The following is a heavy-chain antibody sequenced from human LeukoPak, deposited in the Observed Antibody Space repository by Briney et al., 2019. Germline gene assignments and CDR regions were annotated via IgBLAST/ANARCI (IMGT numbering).Heavy chain of an antibody. V-gene: IGHV1-18*01. J-gene: IGHJ6*02. CDR3: ARGIVDIVVIQDYYYGMDV. CDR2: ISAYNGNT. Sequence: ASVKVSCKASGYTFTSYGISWVRQAPGQGLEWMGWISAYNGNTNYAQKLQGRVTMTTDTSTSTAYMELRSLRSDDTAVYYCARGIVDIVVIQDYYYGMDVWGQGTTVTVSS. CDR1: GYTFTSYG. D-gene: IGHD5-12*01.